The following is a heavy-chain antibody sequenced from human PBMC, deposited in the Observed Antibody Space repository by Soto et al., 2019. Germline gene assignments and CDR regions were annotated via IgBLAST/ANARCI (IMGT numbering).Heavy chain of an antibody. Sequence: GGSLRLSCAASGFTFSSYEMNWVRQAPGKGLEWVSYISSSGSTIYYADSVKGRFTISRDNAKNSLYLQMNSLRAEDTAVYYCARRLIAAAGIFETQYYGMHVWCQATT. D-gene: IGHD6-13*01. CDR3: ARRLIAAAGIFETQYYGMHV. CDR2: ISSSGSTI. J-gene: IGHJ6*02. V-gene: IGHV3-48*03. CDR1: GFTFSSYE.